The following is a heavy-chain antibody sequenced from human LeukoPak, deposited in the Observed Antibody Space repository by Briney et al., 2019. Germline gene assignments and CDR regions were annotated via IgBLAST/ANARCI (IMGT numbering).Heavy chain of an antibody. D-gene: IGHD1-26*01. CDR2: ISSSGSTI. CDR1: GFTFSDYY. CDR3: ARDRASWVYYYYMDV. V-gene: IGHV3-11*01. J-gene: IGHJ6*03. Sequence: GGSLRLSCAASGFTFSDYYMSWIRQAPGKGLEWVSYISSSGSTIYYADSVKGRFTISRDNAKNSLYLQLNSLRAEDTAVYYCARDRASWVYYYYMDVWGKGTTVTVSS.